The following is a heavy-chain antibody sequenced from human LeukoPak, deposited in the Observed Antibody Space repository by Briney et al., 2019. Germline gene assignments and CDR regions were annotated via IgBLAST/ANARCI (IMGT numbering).Heavy chain of an antibody. CDR2: IYYTGST. CDR3: AGMRITTPTVRTLDY. D-gene: IGHD1-14*01. J-gene: IGHJ4*02. CDR1: GGSMSTYY. V-gene: IGHV4-59*01. Sequence: KPSETLSLTCTVSGGSMSTYYWTWIRQPPGKGLEWIGFIYYTGSTNHNPSLKSRITISVDTSKNQFSLKLSSVTAADTAVYYCAGMRITTPTVRTLDYWGQGTLVTVSS.